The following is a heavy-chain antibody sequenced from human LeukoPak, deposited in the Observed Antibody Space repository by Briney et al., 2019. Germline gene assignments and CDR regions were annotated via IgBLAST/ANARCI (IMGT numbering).Heavy chain of an antibody. Sequence: GRSLRLSCAASGFTFSSYTMHWVRQAPGKGLEWVAVISYDGSNKFYADSVKGRFTISRDNSKNTLYLQMNSLRSEGTAVYYCAREKQRPNYDSSGYLPRARSAYYYYGMDVWGQGTTVTVSS. CDR2: ISYDGSNK. J-gene: IGHJ6*02. V-gene: IGHV3-30-3*01. CDR1: GFTFSSYT. CDR3: AREKQRPNYDSSGYLPRARSAYYYYGMDV. D-gene: IGHD3-22*01.